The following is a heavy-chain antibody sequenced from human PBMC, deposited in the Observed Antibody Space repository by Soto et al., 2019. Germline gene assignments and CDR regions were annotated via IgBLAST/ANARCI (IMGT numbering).Heavy chain of an antibody. D-gene: IGHD6-19*01. CDR2: INHSGNT. V-gene: IGHV4-34*01. CDR1: GGSFSGYY. J-gene: IGHJ6*02. Sequence: PSETLSLTCAVSGGSFSGYYWNWIRQPPGKGLEWIGEINHSGNTNYNPSLKSRVTISVDTSKNQFSLKLSSVTATDTAVYYCARGGYSSGWYGYYYYGMDVWGQGTTVTVSS. CDR3: ARGGYSSGWYGYYYYGMDV.